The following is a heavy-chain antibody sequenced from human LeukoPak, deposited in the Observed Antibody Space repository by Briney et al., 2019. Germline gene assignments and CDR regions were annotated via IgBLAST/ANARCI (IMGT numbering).Heavy chain of an antibody. CDR2: INHSGST. J-gene: IGHJ6*02. CDR1: GGSFSGYY. V-gene: IGHV4-34*01. Sequence: SETLSLTCAVYGGSFSGYYWSWIRQLPGKGLEWIGEINHSGSTNYNPSLKSRVTISVDTSKNQFSLKLSSVTAADTAVYYCARVYGDYPYYYGMDVWGQGTTVTVSS. D-gene: IGHD4-17*01. CDR3: ARVYGDYPYYYGMDV.